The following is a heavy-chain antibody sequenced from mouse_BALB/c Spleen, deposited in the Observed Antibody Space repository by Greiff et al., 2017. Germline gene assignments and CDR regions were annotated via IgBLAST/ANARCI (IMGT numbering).Heavy chain of an antibody. V-gene: IGHV3-8*02. Sequence: EVQLQQSGPSLVKPSQTLSLTCSVTGDSITSGYWNWIRKFPGNKLEYMGYISYSGSTYYNPSLKSRISITRDTSKNQYYLQLNSVTTEDTATYYCARSGGNYVYWYFDVWGAGTTVTVSS. D-gene: IGHD2-1*01. CDR1: GDSITSGY. J-gene: IGHJ1*01. CDR3: ARSGGNYVYWYFDV. CDR2: ISYSGST.